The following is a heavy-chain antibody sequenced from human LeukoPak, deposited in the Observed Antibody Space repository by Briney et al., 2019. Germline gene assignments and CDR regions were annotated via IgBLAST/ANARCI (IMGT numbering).Heavy chain of an antibody. J-gene: IGHJ4*02. D-gene: IGHD5-18*01. CDR3: ARDMGAEGGYSYGPIFDY. CDR1: GYTFTSYD. CDR2: MNPNSGNT. Sequence: VASVKVSCKASGYTFTSYDINWVRQATGQGLEWMGWMNPNSGNTGYAQKFQGRVTMTRDMSTSTVYMELSSLRSEDTAVYYCARDMGAEGGYSYGPIFDYWGQGTLVTVSS. V-gene: IGHV1-8*02.